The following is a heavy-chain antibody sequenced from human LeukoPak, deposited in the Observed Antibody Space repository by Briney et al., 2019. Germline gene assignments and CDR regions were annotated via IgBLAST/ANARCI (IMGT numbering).Heavy chain of an antibody. D-gene: IGHD3-22*01. V-gene: IGHV1-18*01. Sequence: ASVKVSCKASGYTFTSYGISWVRQAPGQGLEWMGWISAYNGNTNYAQKLQGRVTMTTDTSTSTAYMELRSLRSDDTAVYYCAAMYYYDSSGYPQRADYWGQGTLVTVSS. CDR3: AAMYYYDSSGYPQRADY. CDR2: ISAYNGNT. CDR1: GYTFTSYG. J-gene: IGHJ4*02.